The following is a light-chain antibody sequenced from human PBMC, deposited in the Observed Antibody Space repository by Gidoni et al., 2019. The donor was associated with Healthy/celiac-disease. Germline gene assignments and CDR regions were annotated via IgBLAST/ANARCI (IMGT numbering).Light chain of an antibody. V-gene: IGKV2-28*01. CDR3: MQALQTLWT. CDR1: QSLLHSNGYNY. Sequence: DIVMTQSPLSLPVTPGEPASISCRSSQSLLHSNGYNYLDWYLQKPGPSPQLLIYLGSNRASRVPDRFSGGGSGTDFTLKISRVEAEDVGVYYCMQALQTLWTFGQGTKVEIK. CDR2: LGS. J-gene: IGKJ1*01.